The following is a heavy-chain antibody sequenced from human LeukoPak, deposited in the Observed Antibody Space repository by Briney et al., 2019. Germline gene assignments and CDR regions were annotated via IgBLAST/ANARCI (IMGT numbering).Heavy chain of an antibody. V-gene: IGHV4-34*01. J-gene: IGHJ4*02. CDR2: INHSGST. D-gene: IGHD3-22*01. Sequence: SETLSLTCAVYGGSFSGYYWSWIRQPPGKGLEWIWEINHSGSTNYNPSLKSRVTISVDTSKNPFSLKLSSVTAADTAVYYCARVRCSSGYYLLFGFDYWGQGTLVTVSS. CDR1: GGSFSGYY. CDR3: ARVRCSSGYYLLFGFDY.